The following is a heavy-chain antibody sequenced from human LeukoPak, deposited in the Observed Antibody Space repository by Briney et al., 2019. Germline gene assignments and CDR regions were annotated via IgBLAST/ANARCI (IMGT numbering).Heavy chain of an antibody. V-gene: IGHV1-69*13. Sequence: ASVKVSCKASGGTFSSYAISWVRQAPGQGLEWMGGIIPIFGTANYAQKFQGRVTITADESTSTAYMELSSLRSEDTAVYYCARSKDYGDYVLFDYWGQGTLVTVSS. D-gene: IGHD4-17*01. CDR2: IIPIFGTA. J-gene: IGHJ4*02. CDR3: ARSKDYGDYVLFDY. CDR1: GGTFSSYA.